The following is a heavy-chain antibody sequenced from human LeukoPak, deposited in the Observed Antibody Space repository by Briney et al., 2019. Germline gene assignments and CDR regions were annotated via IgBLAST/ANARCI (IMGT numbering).Heavy chain of an antibody. V-gene: IGHV3-30*02. CDR3: AKDYIYGGWGNAFDI. D-gene: IGHD5-18*01. CDR2: IRFDGSSK. J-gene: IGHJ3*02. CDR1: RFTFSNSG. Sequence: GGYLRLSCAVSRFTFSNSGMHWVRQAPGKGLEWVAFIRFDGSSKFYTDSVKGRFTISRDNSKNTLNLQMNSLRAEDTAVYYCAKDYIYGGWGNAFDIWGQGTKVTVSS.